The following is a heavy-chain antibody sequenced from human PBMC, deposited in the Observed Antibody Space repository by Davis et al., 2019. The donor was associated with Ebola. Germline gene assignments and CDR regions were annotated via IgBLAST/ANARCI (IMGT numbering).Heavy chain of an antibody. J-gene: IGHJ4*02. D-gene: IGHD3-16*01. CDR2: INAGNGKT. Sequence: SVNVSRKASGDTFTRYAMHWVRLAPGQRLEWMGWINAGNGKTKHPQKFQGRVTITRDTSARTADMELSSLRSEDTAVYYCARGRYDGPRAIDYWGQGTLVTVSS. V-gene: IGHV1-3*01. CDR3: ARGRYDGPRAIDY. CDR1: GDTFTRYA.